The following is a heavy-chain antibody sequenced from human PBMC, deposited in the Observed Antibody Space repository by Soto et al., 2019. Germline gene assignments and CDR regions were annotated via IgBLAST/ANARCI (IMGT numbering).Heavy chain of an antibody. J-gene: IGHJ6*02. CDR1: GGSISSGGYS. D-gene: IGHD3-10*01. CDR2: IYHSGST. CDR3: ARLSITMVRGVIPYGMDV. V-gene: IGHV4-30-2*01. Sequence: QLQLQESGSGLVKPSQTLSLTCAVSGGSISSGGYSWSWIRQPPGKGLEWIGYIYHSGSTYYNPSLKSRVTISVDRSKNQFSRKLSSVTAADTAVYYCARLSITMVRGVIPYGMDVWGQGTTVTVSS.